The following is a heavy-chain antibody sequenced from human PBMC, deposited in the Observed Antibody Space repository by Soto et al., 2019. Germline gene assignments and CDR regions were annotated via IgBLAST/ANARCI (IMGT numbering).Heavy chain of an antibody. CDR2: ISGSGGST. J-gene: IGHJ3*02. CDR1: GFTFSSYA. V-gene: IGHV3-23*01. CDR3: AKTSAGNDAFDI. Sequence: EVQLLESGGGLVQPRGSLRLSCAASGFTFSSYAISWVRQAPGKGVEWVSAISGSGGSTYYADSVKGRFTISRDNSKNTLYLQMNSLGAEDTAVYYCAKTSAGNDAFDIWGQGTMVTLSS.